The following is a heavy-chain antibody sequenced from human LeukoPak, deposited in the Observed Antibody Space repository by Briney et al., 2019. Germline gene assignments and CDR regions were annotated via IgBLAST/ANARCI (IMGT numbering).Heavy chain of an antibody. CDR3: ARRVVAGDYFFDY. CDR2: IYLGDSDA. CDR1: GYTFITYW. D-gene: IGHD6-19*01. Sequence: GASLQISCQASGYTFITYWIAWVRQVPGKGLEWMGIIYLGDSDARYSPSFQGQVTISVDKSIDTAYLQWSSLKASDTAMYYCARRVVAGDYFFDYWGQGTLVTVSS. J-gene: IGHJ4*02. V-gene: IGHV5-51*01.